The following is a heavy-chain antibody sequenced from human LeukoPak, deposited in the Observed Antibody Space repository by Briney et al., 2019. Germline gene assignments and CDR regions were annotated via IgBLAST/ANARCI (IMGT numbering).Heavy chain of an antibody. V-gene: IGHV3-21*04. Sequence: GGSLRLSCAASGFTLSIYCMNWVRQAPGKGLECVSAMSSSSAYIYYADARGGRFTISRDNDKTSLYLQKNRLRFEHMALYYFEKGPEYDVLTPIDYWGQGTLVTVSS. J-gene: IGHJ4*02. CDR2: MSSSSAYI. CDR3: EKGPEYDVLTPIDY. CDR1: GFTLSIYC. D-gene: IGHD3-9*01.